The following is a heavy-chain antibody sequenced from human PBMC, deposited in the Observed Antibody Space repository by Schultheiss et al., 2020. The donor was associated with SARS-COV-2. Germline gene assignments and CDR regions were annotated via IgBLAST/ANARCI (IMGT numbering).Heavy chain of an antibody. CDR1: GFIFSRDG. CDR3: AKVGYSYGYVDY. D-gene: IGHD5-18*01. V-gene: IGHV3-21*04. J-gene: IGHJ4*02. Sequence: GESLKISCAASGFIFSRDGMHWVRQAPVKGLEWVSSISSSSSYIYYADSVKGRFTISRDNSKNTLYLQMNSLRAEDTALYYCAKVGYSYGYVDYWGQGTLVTVSS. CDR2: ISSSSSYI.